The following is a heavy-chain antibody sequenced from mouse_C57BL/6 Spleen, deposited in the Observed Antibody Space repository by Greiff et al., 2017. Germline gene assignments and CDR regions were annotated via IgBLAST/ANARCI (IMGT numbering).Heavy chain of an antibody. CDR2: IWSGGST. CDR3: ARKGFYYDYDEGFAY. V-gene: IGHV2-2*01. Sequence: VQLQQSGPGLVQPSQSLSTTCTVSGFSLTSYGVHWVRQSPGKGLEWLGVIWSGGSTDYNAAFISRLSISKDNSKSQVFFKMNSLQADDTAIDYCARKGFYYDYDEGFAYWGQGTLVTVSA. D-gene: IGHD2-4*01. CDR1: GFSLTSYG. J-gene: IGHJ3*01.